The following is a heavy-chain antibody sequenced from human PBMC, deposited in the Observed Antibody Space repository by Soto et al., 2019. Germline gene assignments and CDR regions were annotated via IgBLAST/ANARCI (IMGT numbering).Heavy chain of an antibody. D-gene: IGHD2-2*01. J-gene: IGHJ4*02. V-gene: IGHV4-61*08. Sequence: KPSETLSLTCTVSGGSVSSGGYYWSWIRQPPGKGLEWIGYLYYSGSTSYNPSLNSRATISVDTSKNQFSLKLSSVTAADTAVYYCARDMGYCGTTSCYFHYFDSWGQGTQVTVYS. CDR1: GGSVSSGGYY. CDR2: LYYSGST. CDR3: ARDMGYCGTTSCYFHYFDS.